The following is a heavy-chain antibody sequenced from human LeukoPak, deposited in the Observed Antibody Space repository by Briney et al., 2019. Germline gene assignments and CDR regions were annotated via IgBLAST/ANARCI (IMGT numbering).Heavy chain of an antibody. CDR2: INWNGGST. V-gene: IGHV3-20*04. CDR3: ARGSYDSSGYYYVRNWFDP. D-gene: IGHD3-22*01. CDR1: GFTFDDYG. Sequence: GGSLRLSCAASGFTFDDYGMSWVRQAPGKGLEWVSGINWNGGSTGYAGSVKGRFTISRDNAKNSLYLQMNSLRAEDTALYYCARGSYDSSGYYYVRNWFDPWGQGTLVTVSS. J-gene: IGHJ5*02.